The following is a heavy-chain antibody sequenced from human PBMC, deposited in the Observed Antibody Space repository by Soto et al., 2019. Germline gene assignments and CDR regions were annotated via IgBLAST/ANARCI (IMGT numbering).Heavy chain of an antibody. CDR1: GFTFSGYS. CDR3: ARDVIIRYSSCWYGGAFEI. D-gene: IGHD6-19*01. Sequence: EVQLVESGGGLVKPGGSLRLSCAASGFTFSGYSMNWVRQAPGKGLEWVSSISISSSYIYYADSVKGRFTISRDNAKNSLNLQTNSLRAEDTAVYYCARDVIIRYSSCWYGGAFEIWGQGTMVTVSS. V-gene: IGHV3-21*01. J-gene: IGHJ3*02. CDR2: ISISSSYI.